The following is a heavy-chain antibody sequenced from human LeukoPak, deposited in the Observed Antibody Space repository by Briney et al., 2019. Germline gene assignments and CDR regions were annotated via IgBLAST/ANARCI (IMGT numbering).Heavy chain of an antibody. V-gene: IGHV5-51*01. CDR2: IYPGDSDT. D-gene: IGHD4-17*01. CDR3: ARQPDYGDSSRDY. Sequence: GESLKISCKGSGYAFSSSWIGWVRQMPGKGLEWMGIIYPGDSDTRYSPSFQGQVTISADKSISTAYLQWSSLKASDTAMYYCARQPDYGDSSRDYWGQGTLVTVSS. CDR1: GYAFSSSW. J-gene: IGHJ4*02.